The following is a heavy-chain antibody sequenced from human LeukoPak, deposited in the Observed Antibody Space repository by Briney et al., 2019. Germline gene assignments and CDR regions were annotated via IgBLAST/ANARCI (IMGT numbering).Heavy chain of an antibody. Sequence: SETLSLTCTVSGGSISSGGYYWSWIRQHPGKGLEWIGYVHYSGSTYYNPSLKSRVTISVDTSKNQFSLKLSSVTAAHTAVYYCARVATIADYYYYYMDVWGKGTTVTVSS. V-gene: IGHV4-31*03. D-gene: IGHD5-24*01. J-gene: IGHJ6*03. CDR2: VHYSGST. CDR3: ARVATIADYYYYYMDV. CDR1: GGSISSGGYY.